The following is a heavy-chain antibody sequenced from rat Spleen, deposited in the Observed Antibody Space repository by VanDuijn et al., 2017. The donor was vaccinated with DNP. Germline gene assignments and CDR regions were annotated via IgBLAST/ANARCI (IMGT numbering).Heavy chain of an antibody. CDR2: ISTGGGNT. Sequence: EVQLVESGGGLVQPGRSLKLSCAASGFTFRNYDMAWVRQAPTKGLEWIASISTGGGNTYYRDSVKGRFTISRDNAKNTLYLQMDSLRSEDTATYYCAKAYGGYSDPYLDYWGQGVMVTVSS. CDR3: AKAYGGYSDPYLDY. V-gene: IGHV5S13*01. J-gene: IGHJ2*01. CDR1: GFTFRNYD. D-gene: IGHD1-11*01.